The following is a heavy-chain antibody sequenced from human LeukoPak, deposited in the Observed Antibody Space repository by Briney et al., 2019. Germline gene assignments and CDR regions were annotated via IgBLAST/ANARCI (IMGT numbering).Heavy chain of an antibody. CDR3: AAELYGVYTDCCTFHL. Sequence: ASVKVSCKTSGFTFSTSAVQWVRQARGQRLEWIGWIIVGSGATNYAQSLQGRFTITRDMSTNTAYMELSSLGSEDSAVYYCAAELYGVYTDCCTFHLWGQGQWSPSLQ. CDR2: IIVGSGAT. CDR1: GFTFSTSA. J-gene: IGHJ3*01. D-gene: IGHD4-17*01. V-gene: IGHV1-58*01.